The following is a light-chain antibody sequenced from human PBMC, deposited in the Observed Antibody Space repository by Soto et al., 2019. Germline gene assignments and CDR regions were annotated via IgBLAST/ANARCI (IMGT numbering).Light chain of an antibody. CDR3: SSYASSSSHVV. CDR2: EVN. CDR1: SSDVGGYNY. J-gene: IGLJ2*01. V-gene: IGLV2-14*01. Sequence: QSALTQPASVSGSPGQSITISCTGTSSDVGGYNYVSWYQHHPGKAPRLMIYEVNNRPSGVSNRFSASKSGNTASLTISGLQAEDEADYYCSSYASSSSHVVFSGGTKLTVL.